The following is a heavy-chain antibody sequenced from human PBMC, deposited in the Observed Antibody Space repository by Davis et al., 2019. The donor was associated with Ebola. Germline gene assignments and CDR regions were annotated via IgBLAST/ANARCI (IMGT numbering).Heavy chain of an antibody. D-gene: IGHD7-27*01. Sequence: GESLKISCSASGFTFSSNAMSWVRQAPGKGLEWVSVISGTGATTVYTDSVKGRLTISRDNSKNTLYLQMHSLRLEDTAVYYCAKEENGGLFENWGQGTLVTVSS. V-gene: IGHV3-23*01. CDR2: ISGTGATT. J-gene: IGHJ4*02. CDR1: GFTFSSNA. CDR3: AKEENGGLFEN.